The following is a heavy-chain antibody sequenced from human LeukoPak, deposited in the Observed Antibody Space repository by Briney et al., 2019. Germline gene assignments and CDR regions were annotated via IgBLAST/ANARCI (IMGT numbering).Heavy chain of an antibody. CDR3: ARHTVVTPEDAFDI. CDR1: GDSINSNSYF. V-gene: IGHV4-39*01. CDR2: IYYSGST. Sequence: SETLSLTCTVSGDSINSNSYFWGWIRQPPGKGLEWIGSIYYSGSTYYSPSLKSRVTISVDMSKNQFSLKLSSVTAADTAVYNCARHTVVTPEDAFDIWGQGTMVTVSS. J-gene: IGHJ3*02. D-gene: IGHD4-23*01.